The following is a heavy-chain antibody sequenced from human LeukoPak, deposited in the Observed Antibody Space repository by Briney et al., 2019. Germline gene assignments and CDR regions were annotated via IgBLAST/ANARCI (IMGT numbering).Heavy chain of an antibody. D-gene: IGHD3-9*01. CDR3: AKDRRDYDILTGHFDY. V-gene: IGHV3-30*18. CDR1: GFTFSSYE. CDR2: ISYDGSNK. J-gene: IGHJ4*02. Sequence: GSLRLSCAASGFTFSSYEMNWVRQAPGKGLEWVAVISYDGSNKYYADSVKGRFTISRDNSKNTLYLQMNSLRAEDTAVYYCAKDRRDYDILTGHFDYWGQGTLVTVSS.